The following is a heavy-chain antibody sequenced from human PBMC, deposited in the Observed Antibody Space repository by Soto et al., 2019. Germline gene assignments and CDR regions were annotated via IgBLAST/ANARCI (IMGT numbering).Heavy chain of an antibody. Sequence: SETMCVTCGVDGGKIGGYDGTWISKQTGTGLEWIGEINHSGSTNYNPSLKSRVTITPDTSKNQFSLNLNSVTAADTAMYYCARVGNYLGYYWGQGILVTVSS. V-gene: IGHV4-34*01. CDR1: GGKIGGYD. CDR3: ARVGNYLGYY. CDR2: INHSGST. D-gene: IGHD3-10*01. J-gene: IGHJ4*02.